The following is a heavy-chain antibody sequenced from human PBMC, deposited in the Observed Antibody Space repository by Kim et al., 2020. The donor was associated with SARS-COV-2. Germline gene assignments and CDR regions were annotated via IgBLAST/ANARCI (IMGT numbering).Heavy chain of an antibody. J-gene: IGHJ4*02. V-gene: IGHV3-9*01. D-gene: IGHD6-13*01. CDR3: AKLDSSSWYGAFDY. CDR1: GFTFDDYA. CDR2: ISWNSGSI. Sequence: GGSLRLSCAASGFTFDDYAMHWVRQAPAKGLEWVSGISWNSGSIGYADSVKGRFTISRDNAKNSLYLQMNSLRAEDTALYYCAKLDSSSWYGAFDYWGQGTLVTVSS.